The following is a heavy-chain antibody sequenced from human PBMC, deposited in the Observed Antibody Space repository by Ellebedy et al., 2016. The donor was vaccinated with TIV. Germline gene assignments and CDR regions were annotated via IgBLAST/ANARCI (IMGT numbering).Heavy chain of an antibody. CDR3: ARLDPYRGVTTGLNFDY. CDR2: IHPGDSDT. V-gene: IGHV5-51*01. J-gene: IGHJ4*02. CDR1: GYSFTSYW. Sequence: GESLKISCKASGYSFTSYWIGWVRQMPGKGLEWMGIIHPGDSDTRYSPSFQGQVTISADKSISAAYLQWSSLKASDTAMYYCARLDPYRGVTTGLNFDYWGQGTLVTVSS. D-gene: IGHD4-17*01.